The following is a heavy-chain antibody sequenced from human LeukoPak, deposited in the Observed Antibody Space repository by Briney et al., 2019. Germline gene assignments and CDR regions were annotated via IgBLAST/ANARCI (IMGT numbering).Heavy chain of an antibody. Sequence: SETLSLTCAVYGGSFGGYYWSWIRQPPGKGLEGIGEINHSGSTNYNPSLKSRVTISVGTSKNQFSLKLSSVTAADTAVYYCARGRRITMIVVVTLDAFDIWGQGTMVTVSS. CDR1: GGSFGGYY. CDR2: INHSGST. J-gene: IGHJ3*02. CDR3: ARGRRITMIVVVTLDAFDI. D-gene: IGHD3-22*01. V-gene: IGHV4-34*01.